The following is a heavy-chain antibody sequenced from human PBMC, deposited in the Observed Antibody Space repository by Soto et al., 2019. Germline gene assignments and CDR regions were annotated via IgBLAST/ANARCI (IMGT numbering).Heavy chain of an antibody. CDR2: IDPHDDK. CDR1: GFSLSTSGMC. V-gene: IGHV2-70*01. J-gene: IGHJ3*02. CDR3: ARARASGDAFDI. Sequence: VPTLVNPTQTLTLTCTFSGFSLSTSGMCVSWIRQPPGKALEWLALIDPHDDKYYSPSLKTRLTISKDTSKNQQVLTITNMYPVDTATYYCARARASGDAFDIWGQGTMVTVSS.